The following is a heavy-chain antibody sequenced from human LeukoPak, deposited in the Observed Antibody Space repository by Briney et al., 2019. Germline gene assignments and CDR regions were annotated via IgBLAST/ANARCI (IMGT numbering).Heavy chain of an antibody. CDR1: GYTYTAYY. CDR3: ARDYYDSSGFGAFDI. V-gene: IGHV1-2*02. J-gene: IGHJ3*02. Sequence: ASVKVSCKASGYTYTAYYMHWVRQAPGQGLEWMGWINPNSGGTNYAQKFQGRVTMTRDTSISTAYMELSRLRSDDTAVYYCARDYYDSSGFGAFDIWGQGTMVTVSS. D-gene: IGHD3-22*01. CDR2: INPNSGGT.